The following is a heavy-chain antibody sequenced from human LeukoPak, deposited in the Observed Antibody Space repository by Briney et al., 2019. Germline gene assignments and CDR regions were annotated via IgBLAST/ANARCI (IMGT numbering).Heavy chain of an antibody. CDR2: ISAYNGNT. V-gene: IGHV1-18*01. CDR1: GYTFTSYG. D-gene: IGHD2-2*02. CDR3: ARAVYMYNWFDP. Sequence: ASVKVSCKASGYTFTSYGISWVRQAPGQGLEWMGWISAYNGNTNYAQKFQGRVTMTRDTSISTAYMELSRLRSDDTAVYYCARAVYMYNWFDPWGQGTLVTVSS. J-gene: IGHJ5*02.